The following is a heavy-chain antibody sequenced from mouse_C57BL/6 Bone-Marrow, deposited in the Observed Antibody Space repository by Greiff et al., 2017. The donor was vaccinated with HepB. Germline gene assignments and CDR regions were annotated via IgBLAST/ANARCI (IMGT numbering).Heavy chain of an antibody. J-gene: IGHJ4*01. V-gene: IGHV2-9*01. CDR1: GFSFTSYG. CDR2: IWGGGST. D-gene: IGHD2-3*01. Sequence: QVQLKESGPGLVAPSQSLSISCTASGFSFTSYGVDWVRQPPGKGLEWLGVIWGGGSTNYNSALMSRLSISKDNAKSHVFLKMNSLRTDDTAMYYCAKEAPNGYYGAMDYWGQGTSVTVSS. CDR3: AKEAPNGYYGAMDY.